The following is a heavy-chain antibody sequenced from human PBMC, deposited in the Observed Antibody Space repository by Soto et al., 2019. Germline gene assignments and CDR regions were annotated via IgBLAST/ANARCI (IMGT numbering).Heavy chain of an antibody. J-gene: IGHJ6*02. CDR3: ASSIRYFDWLPPSSVDYYYGMDV. D-gene: IGHD3-9*01. CDR2: IDPSDSYT. CDR1: GYSFTSYW. Sequence: GESLKISCKGSGYSFTSYWISWVRQMPGKGLEWMGRIDPSDSYTNYSPSFQGHVTISADKSISTAYLRWSSLKASDTAMYYCASSIRYFDWLPPSSVDYYYGMDVWGQGTTVTVSS. V-gene: IGHV5-10-1*01.